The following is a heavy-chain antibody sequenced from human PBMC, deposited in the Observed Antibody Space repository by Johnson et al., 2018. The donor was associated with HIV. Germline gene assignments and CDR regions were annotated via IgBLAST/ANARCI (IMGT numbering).Heavy chain of an antibody. J-gene: IGHJ3*01. Sequence: VQLVESGGGVVQPGRSLRLSCAASGVTVNGNYMSWVRQAPGKGLEWVSVIYSGDTTYYAAPVKGRFTISRDDSKNTLYLQMNSLKTEDTAVYYCAKERGISGGVDFWGQGTRVTVSS. D-gene: IGHD2-15*01. CDR2: IYSGDTT. CDR1: GVTVNGNY. CDR3: AKERGISGGVDF. V-gene: IGHV3-66*01.